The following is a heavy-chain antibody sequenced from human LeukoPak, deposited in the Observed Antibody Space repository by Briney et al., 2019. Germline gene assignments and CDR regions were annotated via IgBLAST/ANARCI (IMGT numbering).Heavy chain of an antibody. V-gene: IGHV3-48*01. J-gene: IGHJ4*02. CDR3: ARVSGSSWYGHYFDY. D-gene: IGHD6-13*01. CDR2: ISSSSRTI. Sequence: GGSLRLSCAASGFTFSSYSMNWVRQAPGRGLGWVSDISSSSRTIYNADSVKGRFTISRDNAKNSLYLQMNSLRAEDTAVYYCARVSGSSWYGHYFDYWGQGTLVTVSS. CDR1: GFTFSSYS.